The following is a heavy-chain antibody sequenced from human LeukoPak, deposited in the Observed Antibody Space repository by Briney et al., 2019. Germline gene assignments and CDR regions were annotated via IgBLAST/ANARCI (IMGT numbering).Heavy chain of an antibody. J-gene: IGHJ6*02. D-gene: IGHD2-15*01. CDR2: INHSGST. V-gene: IGHV4-34*01. CDR1: GGSFSGYY. Sequence: SETLSLTCAVCGGSFSGYYWSWIRQPPGKGLEWIGEINHSGSTNNNPSLTSRVTISVDTSKNQFSLKLSSVTAADTAVYYCARGRIRTGYCSGGSCYYSYGMDVWGQGTTVTVSS. CDR3: ARGRIRTGYCSGGSCYYSYGMDV.